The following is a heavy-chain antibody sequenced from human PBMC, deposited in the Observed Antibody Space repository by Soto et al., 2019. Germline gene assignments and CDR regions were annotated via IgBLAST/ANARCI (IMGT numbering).Heavy chain of an antibody. CDR1: GFIFSDHY. CDR3: TRISLVGATGGRYFDY. Sequence: VQLVESGGGLVQPGGSLRLSCAASGFIFSDHYMDWVRQAPGKGLEWVGRIKNKANSYTTEYAASVKGRFTISRDDSKNSQYLQMNSPKTEDTAVYYCTRISLVGATGGRYFDYWGQGTLLTVSS. D-gene: IGHD1-26*01. J-gene: IGHJ4*02. CDR2: IKNKANSYTT. V-gene: IGHV3-72*01.